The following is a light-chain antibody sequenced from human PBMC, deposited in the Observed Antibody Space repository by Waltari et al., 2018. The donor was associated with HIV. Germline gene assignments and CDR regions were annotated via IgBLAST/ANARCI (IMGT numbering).Light chain of an antibody. CDR1: QTVSSSQ. J-gene: IGKJ1*01. Sequence: EIVLTQSPGSLSLSPGERATLSCRASQTVSSSQLAWYQQKPGQAPRRLIYGASTRATCTPDRFSGSGSGTDFTLTITRLEREDFAVYYCQQYGRSPWTFGQGTKVEIK. CDR3: QQYGRSPWT. V-gene: IGKV3-20*01. CDR2: GAS.